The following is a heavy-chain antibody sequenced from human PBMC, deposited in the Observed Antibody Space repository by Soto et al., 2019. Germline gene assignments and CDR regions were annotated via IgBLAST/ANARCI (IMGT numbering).Heavy chain of an antibody. CDR3: AKTQAQGYSSGWFTGN. CDR1: GFTFSSYA. Sequence: GGSLRLSCAASGFTFSSYAMSWVRQAPGKGLEWVSAISGSGGSTYYADSVKGRFTISRDNSKNTLYLQMNSLRAEDTAVYYCAKTQAQGYSSGWFTGNWGQGTLVTVSS. D-gene: IGHD6-19*01. CDR2: ISGSGGST. J-gene: IGHJ4*02. V-gene: IGHV3-23*01.